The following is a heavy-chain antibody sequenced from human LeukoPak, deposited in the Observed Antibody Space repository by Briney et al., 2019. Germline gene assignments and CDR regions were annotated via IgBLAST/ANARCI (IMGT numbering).Heavy chain of an antibody. J-gene: IGHJ4*02. D-gene: IGHD5-24*01. Sequence: GGPLSLSCQASGFTFSSYAMNWVRKAPGRGLEWVAVISYDGSNKYYADSVKGRFTISRDNSKNTLYLQMNSLRAEDTAVYYCAKGNGYNYFDCWGQGTLVTVSS. CDR1: GFTFSSYA. V-gene: IGHV3-30*18. CDR2: ISYDGSNK. CDR3: AKGNGYNYFDC.